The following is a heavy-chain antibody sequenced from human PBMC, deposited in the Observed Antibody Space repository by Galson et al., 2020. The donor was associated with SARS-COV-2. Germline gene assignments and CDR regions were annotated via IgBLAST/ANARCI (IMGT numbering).Heavy chain of an antibody. D-gene: IGHD3-10*01. Sequence: SETLSLTCAVSGASINSRGYSWSWVRQPPGKGLEWIGFFYYTGNTYYSPSLKSRVTISLDTSKNQFSLNVNSVTAADTAVYYCARVVSGSGSAMDVWGQGTTVTVS. CDR3: ARVVSGSGSAMDV. J-gene: IGHJ6*02. CDR2: FYYTGNT. CDR1: GASINSRGYS. V-gene: IGHV4-30-4*07.